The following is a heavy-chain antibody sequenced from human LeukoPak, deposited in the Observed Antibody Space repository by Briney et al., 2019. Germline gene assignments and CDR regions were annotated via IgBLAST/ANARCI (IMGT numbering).Heavy chain of an antibody. Sequence: ASVKVSCKASGYTFTSYGISWVRQAPGQGLEWMGWISAYNGNTNYAQKLQGRVTMTTDTSTSTAYMELRSLRSDDTAVYYCARGPRGVVVAATYLNYWGQGTLVTVSS. J-gene: IGHJ4*02. CDR3: ARGPRGVVVAATYLNY. CDR1: GYTFTSYG. D-gene: IGHD2-15*01. CDR2: ISAYNGNT. V-gene: IGHV1-18*01.